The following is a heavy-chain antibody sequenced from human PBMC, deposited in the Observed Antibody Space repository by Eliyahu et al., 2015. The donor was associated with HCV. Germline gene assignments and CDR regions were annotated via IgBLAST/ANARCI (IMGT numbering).Heavy chain of an antibody. CDR1: GGSFSGYY. CDR3: ARGTIGYCSSTSCYRDWYYYYYGMNV. V-gene: IGHV4-34*01. D-gene: IGHD2-2*02. CDR2: INHSGST. J-gene: IGHJ6*02. Sequence: QVQLQQWGAGLLKPSETLSLTCAVYGGSFSGYYWSWIRQPPRKGLEWIGEINHSGSTNYNPSLKSRVTISVDTSKNQFSLKLSSVTAADTAVYYCARGTIGYCSSTSCYRDWYYYYYGMNVWGQGTTVTVSS.